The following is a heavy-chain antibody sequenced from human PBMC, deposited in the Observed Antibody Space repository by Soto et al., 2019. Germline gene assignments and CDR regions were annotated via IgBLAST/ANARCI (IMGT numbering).Heavy chain of an antibody. CDR3: ARGPTCIEGYCSSGSWHDS. J-gene: IGHJ4*02. CDR2: ISSSSGTI. CDR1: GFTFSNYD. D-gene: IGHD2-15*01. Sequence: EVQLVESGGDLVQPGESLRVSCAASGFTFSNYDMNWVRQAPGKGLEWVSYISSSSGTIYYADSVKGRFTTSRDNAKNSLYLQVNSLRAEDTAVYYCARGPTCIEGYCSSGSWHDSWGQGTLVTVSS. V-gene: IGHV3-48*01.